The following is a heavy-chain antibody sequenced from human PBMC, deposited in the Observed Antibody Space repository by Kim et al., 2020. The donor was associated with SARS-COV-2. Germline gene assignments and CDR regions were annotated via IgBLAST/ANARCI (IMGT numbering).Heavy chain of an antibody. V-gene: IGHV1-8*01. CDR1: GYTFTSYD. Sequence: ASVKVSCKASGYTFTSYDINWVRQATGQGLEWMGWINPNSGNTGYAQKFQGRVTMTRNTSISTAYMELSSLRSEDTAVYYCARVRSARRLLDYYYMDVWGKGTTVTVSS. CDR2: INPNSGNT. CDR3: ARVRSARRLLDYYYMDV. D-gene: IGHD6-6*01. J-gene: IGHJ6*03.